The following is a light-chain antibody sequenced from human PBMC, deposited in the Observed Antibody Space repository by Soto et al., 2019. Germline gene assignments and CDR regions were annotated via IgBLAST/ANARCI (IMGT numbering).Light chain of an antibody. CDR3: QQYGSSPVT. CDR2: GAS. V-gene: IGKV3-20*01. CDR1: QSVSSTY. J-gene: IGKJ5*01. Sequence: EIVLTQSPGTLSLSLGERATLSCRASQSVSSTYLAWYQQKPGQPPRLLIYGASSRATGIPDRFSGSGSGTDFTLTITRLESEDFAVYYCQQYGSSPVTFGQGTRLDIK.